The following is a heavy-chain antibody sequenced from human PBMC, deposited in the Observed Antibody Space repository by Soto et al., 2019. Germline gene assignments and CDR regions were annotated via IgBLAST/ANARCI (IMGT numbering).Heavy chain of an antibody. CDR3: ARGRYSSGWDNWFDP. V-gene: IGHV1-18*01. J-gene: IGHJ5*02. CDR2: ISAYNGNT. Sequence: SVKVSCKASGYTFTSYGISWVRQAPGQGLEWMGWISAYNGNTNYAQKLQGRVTMTTDTSTSTAYMELRSLRSDDTAVYYCARGRYSSGWDNWFDPWGQGTLVTVSS. CDR1: GYTFTSYG. D-gene: IGHD6-19*01.